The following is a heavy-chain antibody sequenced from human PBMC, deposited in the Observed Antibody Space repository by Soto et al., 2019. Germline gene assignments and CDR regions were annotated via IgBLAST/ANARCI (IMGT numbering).Heavy chain of an antibody. CDR1: GGSISSYY. V-gene: IGHV4-4*07. J-gene: IGHJ6*02. D-gene: IGHD3-3*01. Sequence: SETLSLTCTVSGGSISSYYWSWIRQPAGKGLEWIGRIYTSGSTNYNPSLKSRVTMSVDTSKNQFSLKLSSVTAADTAVYYCARENYDFWSGDPGYYYGMDVWGQGTTVTV. CDR3: ARENYDFWSGDPGYYYGMDV. CDR2: IYTSGST.